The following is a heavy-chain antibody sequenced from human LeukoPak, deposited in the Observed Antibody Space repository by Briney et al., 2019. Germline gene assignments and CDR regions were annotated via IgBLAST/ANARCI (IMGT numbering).Heavy chain of an antibody. D-gene: IGHD3-10*01. V-gene: IGHV4-39*01. CDR3: AGIWFGELYIDY. CDR1: GGSISSSSYY. CDR2: IYYSGST. Sequence: SETLSLTCTVSGGSISSSSYYWGWIRQPPGKGREWIGSIYYSGSTYYNPSLKSRVTISVDTSKNQFSLKLSSVTAADTAVYYCAGIWFGELYIDYWGQGTLVTVSS. J-gene: IGHJ4*02.